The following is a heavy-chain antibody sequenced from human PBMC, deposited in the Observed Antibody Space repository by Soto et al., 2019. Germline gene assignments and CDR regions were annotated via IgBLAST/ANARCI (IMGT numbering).Heavy chain of an antibody. CDR1: GGSFSGYF. CDR2: VNHDGRN. D-gene: IGHD6-19*01. V-gene: IGHV4-34*01. CDR3: ARGGSSDWQVSFDF. Sequence: SETLSLTCAGYGGSFSGYFWNWIRQTPGKGLEWIGKVNHDGRNNYNPYLKSRVTISLDMSKNQISLKLTSVTAADTAVYYCARGGSSDWQVSFDFWGQGTRGTVS. J-gene: IGHJ3*01.